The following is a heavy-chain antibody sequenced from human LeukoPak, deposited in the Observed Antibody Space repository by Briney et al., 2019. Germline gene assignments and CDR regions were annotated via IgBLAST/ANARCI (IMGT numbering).Heavy chain of an antibody. D-gene: IGHD3-3*01. CDR3: AKLLHYDFWSGYPDAFDI. J-gene: IGHJ3*02. CDR2: LNWNGGST. V-gene: IGHV3-23*01. Sequence: GGSLRLSCVASGFTFDDYGMSWVRQVPGKGLEWVSALNWNGGSTYYADSVKGRFTISRDNSKNTLYLQMNSLRAEDTAVYYCAKLLHYDFWSGYPDAFDIWGQGTMVTVSS. CDR1: GFTFDDYG.